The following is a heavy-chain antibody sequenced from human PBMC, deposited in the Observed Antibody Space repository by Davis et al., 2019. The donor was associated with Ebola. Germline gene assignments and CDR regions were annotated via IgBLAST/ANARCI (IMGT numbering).Heavy chain of an antibody. Sequence: HTGGSLRLSCAVSGFPLSSYWMHWARQAPGKGLVWVSRIKSDGSSTSYADSVKGRFTISRDNAKNTLYLQMNSLRAEDTAVYYCARSDYFDYWGQGTLVTVSS. J-gene: IGHJ4*02. CDR2: IKSDGSST. CDR3: ARSDYFDY. CDR1: GFPLSSYW. V-gene: IGHV3-74*01.